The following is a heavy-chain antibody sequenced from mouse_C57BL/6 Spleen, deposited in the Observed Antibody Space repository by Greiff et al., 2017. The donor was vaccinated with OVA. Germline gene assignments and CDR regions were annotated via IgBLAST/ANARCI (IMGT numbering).Heavy chain of an antibody. CDR2: IYPGDGDT. CDR1: GYAFSSSW. J-gene: IGHJ2*01. Sequence: QVQLKESGPELVKPGASVKISCKASGYAFSSSWMNWVKQRPGKGLEWIGRIYPGDGDTNYNGKFKGKATLTADKSSSTAYMQLSSLTSEDSAVYVCARWDYDGLDYWGQGTTLTVSS. D-gene: IGHD2-4*01. V-gene: IGHV1-82*01. CDR3: ARWDYDGLDY.